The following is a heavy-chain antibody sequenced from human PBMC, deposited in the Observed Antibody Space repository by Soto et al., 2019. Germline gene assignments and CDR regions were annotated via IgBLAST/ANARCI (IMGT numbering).Heavy chain of an antibody. J-gene: IGHJ5*02. V-gene: IGHV3-30*18. CDR2: ISYDGTDK. D-gene: IGHD6-19*01. CDR3: AKDFGAWSDS. Sequence: QVHLVESGGGVVQPGRSLKISCVGSGFAFSTYGMHWVRQAPAKGLEWVALISYDGTDKYYADSVKGRFSISRDNSKQTLSLQMDSLRPEDTAVYYCAKDFGAWSDSWGQGPLVNVSS. CDR1: GFAFSTYG.